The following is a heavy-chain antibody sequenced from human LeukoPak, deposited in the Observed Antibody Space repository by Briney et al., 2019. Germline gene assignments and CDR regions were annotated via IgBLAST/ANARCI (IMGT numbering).Heavy chain of an antibody. Sequence: ASVKVSCKASGYTFTSYSISWVRQAPGQGLEWMGWISAYNGNTIYAQKVKGRVTMTTGTSTSTAYMELRSLESGDTAVYYCARASYCSGGSCYSDYWGQGTLVTVSS. J-gene: IGHJ4*02. CDR3: ARASYCSGGSCYSDY. CDR2: ISAYNGNT. D-gene: IGHD2-15*01. V-gene: IGHV1-18*01. CDR1: GYTFTSYS.